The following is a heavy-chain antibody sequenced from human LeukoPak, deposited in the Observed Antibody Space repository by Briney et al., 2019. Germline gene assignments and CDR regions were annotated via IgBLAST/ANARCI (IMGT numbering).Heavy chain of an antibody. CDR1: GFTFSSYS. V-gene: IGHV3-21*01. CDR2: ISSSGNYI. Sequence: PGGSLRLSCAASGFTFSSYSMTWVRQAPGKGLEWVSSISSSGNYIYSADSVKGRFTISRDNAKNSLYLQMNSLRAEDTAVYYCARRPGYSSGWYSSAFDIWGQGTMVTVSS. J-gene: IGHJ3*02. CDR3: ARRPGYSSGWYSSAFDI. D-gene: IGHD6-19*01.